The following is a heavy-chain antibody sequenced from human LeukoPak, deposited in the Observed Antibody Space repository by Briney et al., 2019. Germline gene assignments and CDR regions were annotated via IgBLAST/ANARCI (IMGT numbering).Heavy chain of an antibody. D-gene: IGHD2-15*01. V-gene: IGHV4-31*03. Sequence: PSQTLSLTCTVSGGSISSSGYYWSWLRQHPGKGLEWIGYIYYSGSTYYNPSLKSRITISVDTSKNQFSLKLSSVTAADTAVYYCARAGPYCSGGSCRFDFWGQGTLVTVSS. CDR3: ARAGPYCSGGSCRFDF. CDR1: GGSISSSGYY. J-gene: IGHJ4*02. CDR2: IYYSGST.